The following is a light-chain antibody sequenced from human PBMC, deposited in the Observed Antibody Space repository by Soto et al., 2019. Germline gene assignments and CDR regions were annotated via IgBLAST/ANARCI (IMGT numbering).Light chain of an antibody. CDR2: DIS. CDR3: CSYAGSSSKGV. Sequence: QSALTQPRSVSGSPGQSVTISCTGTSSDVGDYNYVSWYQQRPGKAPKLMIYDISKRPSGVPDRFSGSKSGNTASLTISGLQGEDEAEYYCCSYAGSSSKGVFGGGTKLTVL. J-gene: IGLJ3*02. V-gene: IGLV2-11*01. CDR1: SSDVGDYNY.